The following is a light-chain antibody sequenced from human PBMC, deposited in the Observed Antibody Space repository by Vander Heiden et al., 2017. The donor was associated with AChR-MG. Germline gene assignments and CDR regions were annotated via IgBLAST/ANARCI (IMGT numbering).Light chain of an antibody. CDR2: WAS. Sequence: DIVMTQSPDSLAVSLVERATINCKSSQSVLYSPNNKNYLAWYQQKPGQPPQLLIYWASSRESGVPDRFSGSGSGTDFSLTISSLQAEDVAVYYCLQYSALPWTFGQGTKVAIK. CDR3: LQYSALPWT. V-gene: IGKV4-1*01. CDR1: QSVLYSPNNKNY. J-gene: IGKJ1*01.